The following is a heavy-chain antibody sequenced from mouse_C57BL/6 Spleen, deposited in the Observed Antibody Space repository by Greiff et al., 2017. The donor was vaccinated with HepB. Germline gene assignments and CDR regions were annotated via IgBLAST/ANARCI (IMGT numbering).Heavy chain of an antibody. Sequence: VQLQQSGPELVKPGASVKISCKASGYAFSSSWMNWVKQRPGKGLEWIGRIYPGDGDTNYNGKFKGKATLTADKSSSTADMQLSSLTSEDSAVYFCAREGTGKDYFDDWGQGTTLTVSS. CDR2: IYPGDGDT. V-gene: IGHV1-82*01. CDR3: AREGTGKDYFDD. J-gene: IGHJ2*01. CDR1: GYAFSSSW. D-gene: IGHD4-1*01.